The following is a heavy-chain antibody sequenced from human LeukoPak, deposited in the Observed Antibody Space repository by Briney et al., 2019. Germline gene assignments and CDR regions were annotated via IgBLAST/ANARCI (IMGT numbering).Heavy chain of an antibody. Sequence: GGSLRPSCAAPGFTFSSYGMHWVRQAPGKGLEWVAVISYDGSNKYYADSVKGRFTISRDNSKNTLYLQMNSLRAEDTAVYYCAKDQSEWELSTVFDYWGQGTLVTVSS. V-gene: IGHV3-30*18. J-gene: IGHJ4*02. CDR3: AKDQSEWELSTVFDY. CDR1: GFTFSSYG. D-gene: IGHD1-26*01. CDR2: ISYDGSNK.